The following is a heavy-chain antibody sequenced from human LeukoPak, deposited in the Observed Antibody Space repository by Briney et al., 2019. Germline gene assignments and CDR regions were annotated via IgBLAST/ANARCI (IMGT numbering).Heavy chain of an antibody. CDR1: GGSISSSSYY. V-gene: IGHV4-39*07. Sequence: SETLSLTCTVSGGSISSSSYYWGWIRQPPGKGLEWIGSIYYSGSTYYNPSLKSRVTMSVDTSKNQFSLKLSSVTAADTAVYYCAITSSSWDYYYYYMDVWGKGTTVTISS. D-gene: IGHD6-13*01. CDR3: AITSSSWDYYYYYMDV. CDR2: IYYSGST. J-gene: IGHJ6*03.